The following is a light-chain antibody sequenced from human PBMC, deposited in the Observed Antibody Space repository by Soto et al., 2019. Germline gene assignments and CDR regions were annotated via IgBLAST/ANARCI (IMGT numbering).Light chain of an antibody. J-gene: IGLJ3*02. CDR2: DVN. CDR3: CSFVDSDTVL. Sequence: QSALTQPRSVSGSPGQSVTISYTGTSSDVGSYKYVSWYQHHPGKAPKLMIFDVNKRPSGVPDRFSGSNSGNAASLTISGLQPEDEADYFCCSFVDSDTVLFGGGTKLTVL. V-gene: IGLV2-11*01. CDR1: SSDVGSYKY.